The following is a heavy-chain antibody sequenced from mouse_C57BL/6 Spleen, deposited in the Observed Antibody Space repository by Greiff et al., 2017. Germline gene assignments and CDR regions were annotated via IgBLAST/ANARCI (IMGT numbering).Heavy chain of an antibody. CDR2: ISSGSSTI. J-gene: IGHJ4*01. Sequence: EVMLVESGGGLVKPGGSLKLSCAASGFTFSDYGMHWVRQAPEKGLEWVAYISSGSSTIYYADTVKGRFTISRDNAKNTLLLQMTSLRSEDTAMYYCARPTGYAMDYWGQGTSVTVSS. CDR3: ARPTGYAMDY. D-gene: IGHD1-1*01. V-gene: IGHV5-17*01. CDR1: GFTFSDYG.